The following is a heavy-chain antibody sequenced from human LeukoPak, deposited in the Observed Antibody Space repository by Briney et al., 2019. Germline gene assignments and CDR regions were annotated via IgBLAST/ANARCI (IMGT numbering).Heavy chain of an antibody. CDR2: INHSGST. V-gene: IGHV4-34*01. D-gene: IGHD6-13*01. CDR3: ARHLQQLVRMDV. Sequence: PSETLSLTCAVYGGSFSGYYRTWIRQPPGKGLEWIGEINHSGSTNYNPSLKSRVTISVDTSKNQFSLKLSSVTAADTAVYYCARHLQQLVRMDVWGKGTTVTVSS. CDR1: GGSFSGYY. J-gene: IGHJ6*03.